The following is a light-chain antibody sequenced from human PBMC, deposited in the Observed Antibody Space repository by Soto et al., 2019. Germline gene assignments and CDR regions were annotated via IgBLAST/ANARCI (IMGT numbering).Light chain of an antibody. CDR3: SAYSGTNYHYV. CDR1: SSDVGGYNY. Sequence: QSALTQPPSASGSFGQSVTISCTGTSSDVGGYNYVSWYQQHTGKAPKLMIYEVSERPSGVPDRFSGSKSGNTASLTVSGLQADDEAYYYCSAYSGTNYHYVFGTGTKLTVL. J-gene: IGLJ1*01. CDR2: EVS. V-gene: IGLV2-8*01.